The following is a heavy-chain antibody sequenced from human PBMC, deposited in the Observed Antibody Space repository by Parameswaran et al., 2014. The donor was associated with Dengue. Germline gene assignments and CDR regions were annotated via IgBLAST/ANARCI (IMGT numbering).Heavy chain of an antibody. J-gene: IGHJ6*01. CDR2: IKEDGSEK. Sequence: VRQAPGKGLEWVANIKEDGSEKYYVDSVKGRFTSSRDNAKNSLYLQMNSLRAEDTAVYYCASSWNPQGMDVWGPRDHGHRLL. CDR3: ASSWNPQGMDV. D-gene: IGHD1-1*01. V-gene: IGHV3-7*01.